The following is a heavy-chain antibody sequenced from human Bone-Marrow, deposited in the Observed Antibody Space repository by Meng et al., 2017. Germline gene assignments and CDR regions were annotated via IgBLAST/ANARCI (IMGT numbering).Heavy chain of an antibody. D-gene: IGHD3-10*01. CDR3: ARDERAHGSGSYEDY. V-gene: IGHV1-69*04. J-gene: IGHJ4*02. CDR1: GGTFSSYT. CDR2: IIPILGIA. Sequence: SVKVSCKASGGTFSSYTISWVRQAPGQGLEWMGRIIPILGIANYAQKFQGRVTITADKSTSTAYMELSSLRSEDTAVYYCARDERAHGSGSYEDYCGQGTLVTVSS.